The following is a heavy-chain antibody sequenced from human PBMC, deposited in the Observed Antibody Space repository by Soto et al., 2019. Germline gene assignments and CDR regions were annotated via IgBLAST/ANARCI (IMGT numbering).Heavy chain of an antibody. D-gene: IGHD3-22*01. CDR1: GGSISSSSYY. J-gene: IGHJ4*02. Sequence: SSETLSLTCTVSGGSISSSSYYWGWIRQPPGQGLEWIGSIYYSGSTYYNPSLKSRVTISVDTSKNQFSLKLSSVTAADTAVYYCASNLEYYYDSSGYSQFDYWGQGTLVTVSS. CDR3: ASNLEYYYDSSGYSQFDY. CDR2: IYYSGST. V-gene: IGHV4-39*01.